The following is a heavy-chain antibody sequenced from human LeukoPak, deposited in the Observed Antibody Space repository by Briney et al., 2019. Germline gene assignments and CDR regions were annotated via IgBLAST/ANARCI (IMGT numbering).Heavy chain of an antibody. V-gene: IGHV4-34*01. CDR1: GGSFSGYY. CDR2: INHSGST. Sequence: PSETLSLTCAVYGGSFSGYYWSWIRQPPGKGLEWIGEINHSGSTNYNPSLKSRVTISVDTSKNQFSLKLSSVTAADTAVYYCARRSYDDYGDYGSVIDYWGQGTLVTVSS. J-gene: IGHJ4*02. CDR3: ARRSYDDYGDYGSVIDY. D-gene: IGHD4-17*01.